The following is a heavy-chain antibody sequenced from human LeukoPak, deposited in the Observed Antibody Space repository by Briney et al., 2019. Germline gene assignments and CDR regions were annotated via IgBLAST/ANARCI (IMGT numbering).Heavy chain of an antibody. CDR3: GLYYGSWSYYILA. CDR1: GFTFSSSW. V-gene: IGHV3-21*01. D-gene: IGHD3-10*01. J-gene: IGHJ5*02. CDR2: ISSSGDYI. Sequence: GGSLRLSCAASGFTFSSSWMHWVRQAPGKGLEWVSSISSSGDYIYYADSVKGRFTISRDNAKNSLYLQMNSLRAEDTALYYCGLYYGSWSYYILAWGQGTLVTVSS.